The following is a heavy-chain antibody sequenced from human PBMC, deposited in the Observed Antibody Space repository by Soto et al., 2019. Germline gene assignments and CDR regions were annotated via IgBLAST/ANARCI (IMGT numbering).Heavy chain of an antibody. CDR2: IKSKTDGGTT. CDR1: GFTFSNAW. CDR3: TTDLESVVVVPIVSDY. D-gene: IGHD3-22*01. Sequence: GGSLRLSCAASGFTFSNAWMSWVRQAPGKGLEWVGRIKSKTDGGTTDYAAPVKGRFTISRDDSKNTLYLQMNSLKTEDTAVYYCTTDLESVVVVPIVSDYWGQGTLVTVSS. V-gene: IGHV3-15*01. J-gene: IGHJ4*02.